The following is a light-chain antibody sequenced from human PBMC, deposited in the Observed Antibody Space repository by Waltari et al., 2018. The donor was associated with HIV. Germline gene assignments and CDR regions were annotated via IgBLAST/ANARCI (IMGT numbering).Light chain of an antibody. V-gene: IGKV3-20*01. CDR3: QQYTNSAFT. CDR1: LSVRSNY. Sequence: DIVLTQSPGTLSLSPGQRDTLSCRASLSVRSNYLAWYQQKPGLAPRLLDYGASTRATGIPDRFSGSGSGTDFTLTISRLEPEDFAVYYCQQYTNSAFTFGPGTKVDIK. CDR2: GAS. J-gene: IGKJ3*01.